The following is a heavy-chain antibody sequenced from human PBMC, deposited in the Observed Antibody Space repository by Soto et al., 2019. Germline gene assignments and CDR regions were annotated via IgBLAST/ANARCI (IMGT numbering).Heavy chain of an antibody. CDR1: GGTFSSYA. CDR3: ASHSSLRGYCISTSCYGYYYGMDV. V-gene: IGHV1-69*12. CDR2: IIPIFGTA. D-gene: IGHD2-2*01. J-gene: IGHJ6*02. Sequence: QVQLVQSGAEVKKPGSSVKVSCKASGGTFSSYAISWVRQAPGQGLEWMGGIIPIFGTADYAQKFQGRVTITADESPSKAYLGLSSLRAEDTAVYYCASHSSLRGYCISTSCYGYYYGMDVWGQGTTVTVSS.